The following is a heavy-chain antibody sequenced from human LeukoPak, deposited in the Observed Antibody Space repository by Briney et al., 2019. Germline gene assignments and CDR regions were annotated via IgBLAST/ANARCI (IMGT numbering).Heavy chain of an antibody. D-gene: IGHD1-1*01. V-gene: IGHV4-34*01. J-gene: IGHJ4*02. CDR1: GGSFSGYY. CDR3: ARTPNQRPQPYCFDY. Sequence: PSETLSLTCAVYGGSFSGYYWSWIRQPPGKGLEWIGEINHSGSTNYNPSLKSRVTISVDTSKNQFFLKLSSVAAADTAVYYCARTPNQRPQPYCFDYWGQGTLVTVSS. CDR2: INHSGST.